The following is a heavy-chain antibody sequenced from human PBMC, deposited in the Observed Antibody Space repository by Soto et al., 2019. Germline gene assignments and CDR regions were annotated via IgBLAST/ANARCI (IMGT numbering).Heavy chain of an antibody. CDR3: ARDLGRYPYWYYGMDV. CDR1: GFTFSSYA. CDR2: ISYDGSNK. Sequence: QVQLVESGGGVVQPGRSLRLSCAASGFTFSSYAMHWVRQAPGKGLEWVAVISYDGSNKYYADSVKGRFTISRDNSKNTLYLQMNSLRAEDTAVYYCARDLGRYPYWYYGMDVWGQGTTVTVSS. J-gene: IGHJ6*02. V-gene: IGHV3-30-3*01. D-gene: IGHD7-27*01.